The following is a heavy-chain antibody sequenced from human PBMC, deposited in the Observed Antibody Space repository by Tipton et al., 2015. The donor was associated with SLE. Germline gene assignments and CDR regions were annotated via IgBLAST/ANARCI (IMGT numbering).Heavy chain of an antibody. J-gene: IGHJ4*02. CDR1: GGTFSSYT. V-gene: IGHV1-69*05. D-gene: IGHD1-26*01. CDR3: ARGWTEVGATPSPYVY. Sequence: QLVQSGPEVKKPGSSVKVSCKASGGTFSSYTINWVRQAPGQGLEWMGGIIPIFGTANYAQKFQDRVTITTDESTSTAYMELSSLRSEDTAVYYCARGWTEVGATPSPYVYWGQGTPVTVSS. CDR2: IIPIFGTA.